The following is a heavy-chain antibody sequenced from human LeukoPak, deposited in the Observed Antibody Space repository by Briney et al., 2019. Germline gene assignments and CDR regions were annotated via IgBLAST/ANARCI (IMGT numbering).Heavy chain of an antibody. CDR1: GFTFSSYS. Sequence: GGSLRLSCAASGFTFSSYSMNWVRQAPGKGLEWVSYISSSGSSTYYADSVKGRFTISRDNAKNSLYLQMNSLRAEDTAVYYCARDGDYYDSSGYTDYWGQGTLVTVSS. J-gene: IGHJ4*02. CDR2: ISSSGSST. V-gene: IGHV3-48*01. D-gene: IGHD3-22*01. CDR3: ARDGDYYDSSGYTDY.